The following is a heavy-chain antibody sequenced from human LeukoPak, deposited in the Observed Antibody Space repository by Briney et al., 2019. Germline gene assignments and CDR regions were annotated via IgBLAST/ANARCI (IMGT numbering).Heavy chain of an antibody. V-gene: IGHV3-21*01. Sequence: GGSLRLSCAASGFTFSSYSMNWVRQAPGKGLEWVSSISSSSSYIYYADSVKGRFTISRDNSKNTLYLQMNSLRAEDTAVYYCARERGGIAEAGTNFDYWGQGTLVTVSS. J-gene: IGHJ4*02. D-gene: IGHD6-13*01. CDR3: ARERGGIAEAGTNFDY. CDR1: GFTFSSYS. CDR2: ISSSSSYI.